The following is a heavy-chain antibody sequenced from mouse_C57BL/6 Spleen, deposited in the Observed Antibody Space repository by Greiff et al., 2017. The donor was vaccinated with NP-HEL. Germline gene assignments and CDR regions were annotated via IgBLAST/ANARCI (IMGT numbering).Heavy chain of an antibody. CDR2: IYPGGGYT. D-gene: IGHD1-1*01. J-gene: IGHJ2*01. CDR3: ALYGSSHFDY. V-gene: IGHV1-63*01. CDR1: GYTFTNYW. Sequence: VQLQQSGAELVRPGTSVKMSCKASGYTFTNYWIGWAKQRPGHGLEWIGDIYPGGGYTPYNEKFKGKATLTADKSSSTAYMQFSSLTSEDSASYYCALYGSSHFDYWGQGTTLTVSS.